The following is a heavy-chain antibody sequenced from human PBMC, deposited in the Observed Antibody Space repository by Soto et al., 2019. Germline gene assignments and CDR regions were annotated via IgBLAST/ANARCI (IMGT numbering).Heavy chain of an antibody. CDR1: GDSITSRDFY. CDR2: ISHSGDT. J-gene: IGHJ4*02. Sequence: QLRLQESGPGLVKPSGTLSLTCTVSGDSITSRDFYWGWIRRPPGQGLEWVGTISHSGDTFYTPPLKSGLTMFLDASKTHFSVRLTSVTAADAVVYFAVRQMRGPMPYFGWLSPVTSWGQGTQVTVSS. D-gene: IGHD3-9*01. V-gene: IGHV4-39*01. CDR3: VRQMRGPMPYFGWLSPVTS.